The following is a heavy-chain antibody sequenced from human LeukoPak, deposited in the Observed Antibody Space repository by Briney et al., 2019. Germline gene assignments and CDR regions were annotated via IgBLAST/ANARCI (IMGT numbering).Heavy chain of an antibody. CDR2: ISTDGGHT. CDR3: VKGGRYSGSSADY. Sequence: GGSLRLSCSTSGFTFSSYAMHWVRQAPGKGLQYVSAISTDGGHTYYADSVKGRFTISRDNSKNTLYLQMSSLRAEDTAVYYCVKGGRYSGSSADYWGQGTPVTVSS. J-gene: IGHJ4*02. CDR1: GFTFSSYA. D-gene: IGHD6-6*01. V-gene: IGHV3-64D*09.